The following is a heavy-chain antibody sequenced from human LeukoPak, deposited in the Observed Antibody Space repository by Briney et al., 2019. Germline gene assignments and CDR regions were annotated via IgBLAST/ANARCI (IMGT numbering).Heavy chain of an antibody. CDR3: EIYTGYDSF. CDR1: GYTFTSYD. CDR2: MSPDSGHT. D-gene: IGHD5-12*01. J-gene: IGHJ4*02. V-gene: IGHV1-8*01. Sequence: GASVKVSCKASGYTFTSYDITWVRQATGQGLEWMGWMSPDSGHTGYAQTFQGRVSLTRNTSVSTAFMELSSLRSEDTAVYYCEIYTGYDSFWGQGTLVTVSS.